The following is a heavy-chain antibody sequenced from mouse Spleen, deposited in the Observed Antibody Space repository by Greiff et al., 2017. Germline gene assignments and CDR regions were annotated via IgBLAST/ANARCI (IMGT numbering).Heavy chain of an antibody. CDR1: GYTFTSYW. D-gene: IGHD1-1*01. V-gene: IGHV1-59*01. CDR2: IDPSDSYT. J-gene: IGHJ1*03. Sequence: QVQLQQPGAELVRPGTSVKLSCKASGYTFTSYWMHWVKQRPGQGLEWIGVIDPSDSYTNYNQKFKGKATLTVDTSSSTAYMHLSSLTSEDSAVYYCAPYYYGSSRGYFDVWGTGTTVTVSS. CDR3: APYYYGSSRGYFDV.